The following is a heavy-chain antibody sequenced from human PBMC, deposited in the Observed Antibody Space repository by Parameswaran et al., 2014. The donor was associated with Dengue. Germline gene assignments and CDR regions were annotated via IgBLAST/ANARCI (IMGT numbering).Heavy chain of an antibody. V-gene: IGHV4-31*02. Sequence: RWIRQPPGKGLEWIGYIYYSGSTYYNPSLKSRVTISVDTSKNQFSLKLSSVTAADTAVYYCARENCSSTSCQIDYWGQGTLVTVSS. J-gene: IGHJ4*02. CDR3: ARENCSSTSCQIDY. CDR2: IYYSGST. D-gene: IGHD2-2*01.